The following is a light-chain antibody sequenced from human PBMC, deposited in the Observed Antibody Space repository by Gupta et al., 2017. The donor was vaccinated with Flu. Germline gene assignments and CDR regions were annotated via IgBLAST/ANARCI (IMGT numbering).Light chain of an antibody. Sequence: PSSLSASVGEICGVTTRACKSLSYWLAWYQQTPGIAPMLLIYKASSFECLVPSRFSGSSSGTEFTITIISLQHDESAKYYRQQYDSYTPPFGIGTQVEF. J-gene: IGKJ1*01. V-gene: IGKV1-5*03. CDR1: KSLSYW. CDR2: KAS. CDR3: QQYDSYTPP.